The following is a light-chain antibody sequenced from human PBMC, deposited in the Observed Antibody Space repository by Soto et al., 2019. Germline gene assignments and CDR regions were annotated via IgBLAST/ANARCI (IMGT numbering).Light chain of an antibody. Sequence: EIVRTQAPATLSVSPGERATLSCRASPSVSSNLAWYQQKPGQAPRLLIYGASTRATGIPARFSGSGSGTEFTLTISSLQSEDFAVYYCQLYGNSPPFGQGTRLEI. J-gene: IGKJ5*01. CDR3: QLYGNSPP. V-gene: IGKV3-15*01. CDR1: PSVSSN. CDR2: GAS.